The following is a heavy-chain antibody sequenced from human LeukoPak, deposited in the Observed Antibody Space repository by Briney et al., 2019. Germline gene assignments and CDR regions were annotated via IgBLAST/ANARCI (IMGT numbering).Heavy chain of an antibody. CDR3: ARDLGYCSGGSCYAVSIYEY. CDR2: IVYSEST. J-gene: IGHJ4*02. CDR1: GGSISSSSYY. V-gene: IGHV4-39*07. D-gene: IGHD2-15*01. Sequence: SETLSLTCVVTGGSISSSSYYCGWIRQPPGKGLEWIESIVYSESTYYNPSLRSRVTIPEDTPKNQFSLKLSPLTPPDPAVYCCARDLGYCSGGSCYAVSIYEYWGQGTLSTVSS.